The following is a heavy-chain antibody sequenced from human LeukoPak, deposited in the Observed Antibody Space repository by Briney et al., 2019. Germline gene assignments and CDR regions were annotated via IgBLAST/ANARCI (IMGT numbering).Heavy chain of an antibody. V-gene: IGHV4-4*07. J-gene: IGHJ3*02. CDR2: FCTTGST. CDR3: ARDLVDTPGAFDI. D-gene: IGHD2-15*01. Sequence: SETLSLTCTVSGGAISRWCWSWLRQPAGKGLEWIGRFCTTGSTNYSPSLKSRVTMSVDTSKNQFSLNLISVTAADTAVYYCARDLVDTPGAFDIWGQGTMVTVSS. CDR1: GGAISRWC.